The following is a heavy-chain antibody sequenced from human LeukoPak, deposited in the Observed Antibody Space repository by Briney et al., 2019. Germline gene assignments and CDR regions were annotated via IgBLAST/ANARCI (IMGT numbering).Heavy chain of an antibody. V-gene: IGHV4-39*07. CDR2: IYYSGST. Sequence: SETLSLTCTVSGGSISSSSYYWGWIRQPPGKGLEWIGSIYYSGSTYYNPSLKSRVTISVDTSKNQFSLKLSSVTAADTAVYYCARDLPAAGDLVYLPEYYFDYWGQGTLVTVSS. J-gene: IGHJ4*02. CDR1: GGSISSSSYY. CDR3: ARDLPAAGDLVYLPEYYFDY. D-gene: IGHD6-13*01.